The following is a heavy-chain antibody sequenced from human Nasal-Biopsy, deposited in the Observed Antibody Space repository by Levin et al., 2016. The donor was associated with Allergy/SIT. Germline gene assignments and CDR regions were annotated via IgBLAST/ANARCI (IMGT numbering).Heavy chain of an antibody. CDR3: AGGYGMDV. V-gene: IGHV1-18*04. Sequence: ASVKVSCKASGHTFADYGFYXVRQAPGEGLELMGWINLFNDDRKYAQRFQDRVTMTTDTSTNIAYMELRRLRSDDTAVYYCAGGYGMDVWGQGTTVIVSS. CDR1: GHTFADYG. J-gene: IGHJ6*02. D-gene: IGHD3-16*01. CDR2: INLFNDDR.